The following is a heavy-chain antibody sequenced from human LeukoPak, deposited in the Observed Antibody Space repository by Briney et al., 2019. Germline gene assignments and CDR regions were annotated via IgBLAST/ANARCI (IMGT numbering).Heavy chain of an antibody. CDR3: AKDIYQLLREGFFDY. CDR2: ISYDGSNK. D-gene: IGHD2-2*01. J-gene: IGHJ4*02. V-gene: IGHV3-30*18. CDR1: GLTFSSYG. Sequence: GRSLRLSCAASGLTFSSYGMHWVRQAPGKGLEWVAVISYDGSNKYYADSVKGRFTISRDNSKNTLYLQMNSLRAEDTAVYYCAKDIYQLLREGFFDYWGQGTLVTVSS.